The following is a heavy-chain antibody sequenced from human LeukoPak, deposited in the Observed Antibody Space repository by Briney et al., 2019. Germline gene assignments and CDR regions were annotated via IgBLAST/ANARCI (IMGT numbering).Heavy chain of an antibody. Sequence: SETLSLTCTVSGGSISSYYWSWIRQPPGKGLEWIGYIYYSGSTNYNPSLKSRVTISVDTSKNQFSLKLSSVTAADTAVYYCARAGGYYDSSGYYSYYFDYWGQGTLVTVSS. J-gene: IGHJ4*02. D-gene: IGHD3-22*01. V-gene: IGHV4-59*01. CDR2: IYYSGST. CDR1: GGSISSYY. CDR3: ARAGGYYDSSGYYSYYFDY.